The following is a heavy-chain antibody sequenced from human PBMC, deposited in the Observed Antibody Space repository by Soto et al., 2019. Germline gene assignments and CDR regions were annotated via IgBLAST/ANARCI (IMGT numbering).Heavy chain of an antibody. CDR3: ARARISKYYYYGMDV. CDR2: IYYSGST. CDR1: GDSISSGGYY. Sequence: PSXTLSLTGTVSGDSISSGGYYWSLIRQHPGKGLEWIGYIYYSGSTYYDPSLKSRVTISVDTSKNQFSLKLSSVTAEDTAVYYCARARISKYYYYGMDVWGQGTTVTVSS. V-gene: IGHV4-31*03. J-gene: IGHJ6*02.